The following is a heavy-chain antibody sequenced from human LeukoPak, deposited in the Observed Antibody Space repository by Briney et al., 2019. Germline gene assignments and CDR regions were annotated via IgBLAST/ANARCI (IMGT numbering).Heavy chain of an antibody. J-gene: IGHJ4*02. CDR1: GGSIRSYF. CDR3: ARVRGLRAPKYYFDY. Sequence: PSETLSLTCTVSGGSIRSYFWSWIRQPPGKGLEWIGYIYYSGSTYYNPSLKSRVTISVDTSKNQFSLKLSSVTAADTAVYYCARVRGLRAPKYYFDYWGQGTLVTVSS. CDR2: IYYSGST. V-gene: IGHV4-59*08. D-gene: IGHD2-15*01.